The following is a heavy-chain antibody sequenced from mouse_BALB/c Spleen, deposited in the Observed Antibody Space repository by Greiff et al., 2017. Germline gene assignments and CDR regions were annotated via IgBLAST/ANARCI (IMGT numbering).Heavy chain of an antibody. Sequence: QVQLKESGAELAKPGASVKMSCKASGYTFTSYWMHWVKQRPGQGLEWIGYINPSTGYTEYNQKFKDKATLTADKSSSTAYMQLSSLTSEDSAVYYCARKGTPYYFDYWGQGTTLTVSS. D-gene: IGHD3-3*01. CDR3: ARKGTPYYFDY. CDR1: GYTFTSYW. CDR2: INPSTGYT. J-gene: IGHJ2*01. V-gene: IGHV1-7*01.